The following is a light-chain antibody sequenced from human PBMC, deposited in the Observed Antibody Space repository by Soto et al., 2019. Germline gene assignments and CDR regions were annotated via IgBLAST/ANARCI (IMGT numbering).Light chain of an antibody. Sequence: QSALTQPASVSGSPGQSITISCTGTSSDVGGYNYVSWYQQHPGKAPKLMIYDVSNRPPGVSNRFSGSKSGNTASLTISGLRAEDEADYYCSSYTSSSTLYVFGTGTKVTVL. CDR1: SSDVGGYNY. CDR2: DVS. J-gene: IGLJ1*01. V-gene: IGLV2-14*01. CDR3: SSYTSSSTLYV.